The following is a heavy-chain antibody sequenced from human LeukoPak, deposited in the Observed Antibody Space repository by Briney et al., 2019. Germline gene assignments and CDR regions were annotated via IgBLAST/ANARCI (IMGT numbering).Heavy chain of an antibody. CDR1: GGSISSSSYY. CDR2: ISYSGTT. V-gene: IGHV4-39*01. Sequence: SETLSLTCSVSGGSISSSSYYWGWIRQPPGKGLEWIGAISYSGTTYYNPSLESRLTISVDTSKNQFSLNLSSVTAADTAVYYCATRHSSGREDYWGQGTLVTVSS. J-gene: IGHJ4*02. D-gene: IGHD6-19*01. CDR3: ATRHSSGREDY.